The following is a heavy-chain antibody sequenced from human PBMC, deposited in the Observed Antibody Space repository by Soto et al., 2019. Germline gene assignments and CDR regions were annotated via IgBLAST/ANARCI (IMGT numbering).Heavy chain of an antibody. V-gene: IGHV1-24*01. CDR1: GYTLTELS. J-gene: IGHJ6*02. D-gene: IGHD6-13*01. CDR3: ATGRSRAAGWRDYYGMDV. Sequence: ASVKVSCKVSGYTLTELSMHWVRQAPGKGLEWMGGFDPEDGETICAQKFQGRVTMTEDTSTDTAYMELSSLRSEDTAVYYCATGRSRAAGWRDYYGMDVWGQGTTVTAP. CDR2: FDPEDGET.